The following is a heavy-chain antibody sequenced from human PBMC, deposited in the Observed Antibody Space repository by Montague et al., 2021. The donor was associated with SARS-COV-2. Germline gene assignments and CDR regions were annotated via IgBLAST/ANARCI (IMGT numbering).Heavy chain of an antibody. CDR3: ARGRYYYDSSGYYPPDALDI. Sequence: SETLSLTCAVSGGSISSSNWWSWVRQPPGKGLEWIGEIYHSGSTNYNPSLKSRVTISVDKSKNQFSLKLSSVTAADTAVYYCARGRYYYDSSGYYPPDALDIWGQGTMVTVSS. J-gene: IGHJ3*02. D-gene: IGHD3-22*01. CDR1: GGSISSSNW. CDR2: IYHSGST. V-gene: IGHV4-4*02.